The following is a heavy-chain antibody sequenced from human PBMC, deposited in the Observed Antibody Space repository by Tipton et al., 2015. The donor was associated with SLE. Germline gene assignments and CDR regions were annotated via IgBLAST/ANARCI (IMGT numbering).Heavy chain of an antibody. Sequence: TLSLTCTVSGGSISSYYWSWIRQPPGKGLEWIGYIYYSGSTNYNPSLKSRVTISVDTSKNQFSLKLSSVTAADTAVYYCSGGSSWYFDYWGQGTLVTVSS. CDR3: SGGSSWYFDY. V-gene: IGHV4-59*01. CDR1: GGSISSYY. D-gene: IGHD3-10*01. J-gene: IGHJ4*02. CDR2: IYYSGST.